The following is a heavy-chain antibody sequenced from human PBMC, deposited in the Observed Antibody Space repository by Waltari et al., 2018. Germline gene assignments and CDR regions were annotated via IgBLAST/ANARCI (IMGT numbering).Heavy chain of an antibody. CDR1: GLTFSGYA. V-gene: IGHV3-23*01. J-gene: IGHJ4*02. D-gene: IGHD6-13*01. Sequence: EVQLLQSGGGLVQPGGSLRRRWAAYGLTFSGYAMTWVRQAPGKGLEWVSSISGSGSYTYYADSVKGRFTFSRDNSKNTLYLQMNSLRAEDTAVYYCARYLNSWAPFDYWGQGTLVTVSS. CDR3: ARYLNSWAPFDY. CDR2: ISGSGSYT.